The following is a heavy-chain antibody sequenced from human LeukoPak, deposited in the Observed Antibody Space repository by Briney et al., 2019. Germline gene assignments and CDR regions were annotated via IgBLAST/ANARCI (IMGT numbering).Heavy chain of an antibody. J-gene: IGHJ6*02. CDR3: AREIYSSSSYGMDV. D-gene: IGHD6-6*01. V-gene: IGHV3-21*01. Sequence: AGGSLRLSCAASGFTFSSYSMNWVRQAPGKGLEWVSSISSSSSYIYYADSVKGRFTISRDNAKNSLYLQMNSLRAEDTAVYYCAREIYSSSSYGMDVWGQGTTVTVSS. CDR1: GFTFSSYS. CDR2: ISSSSSYI.